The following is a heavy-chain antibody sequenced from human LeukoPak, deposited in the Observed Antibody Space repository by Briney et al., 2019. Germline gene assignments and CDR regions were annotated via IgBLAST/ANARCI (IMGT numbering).Heavy chain of an antibody. CDR3: ARAPERLGWFDP. V-gene: IGHV1-18*01. J-gene: IGHJ5*02. CDR2: ITAYNGKT. D-gene: IGHD1-1*01. Sequence: ASVKVSCKASGHTFTSYGITWVRQAPGQGLEWVGWITAYNGKTNYAQKVQDRMTMTTETSTSTAYMEIRNLRSDDTAVYYCARAPERLGWFDPWGQGTLVTVSS. CDR1: GHTFTSYG.